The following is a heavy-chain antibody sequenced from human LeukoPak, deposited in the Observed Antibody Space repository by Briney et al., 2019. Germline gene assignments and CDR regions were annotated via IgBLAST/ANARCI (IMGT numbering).Heavy chain of an antibody. V-gene: IGHV4-4*02. CDR2: IYHSGST. J-gene: IGHJ4*02. CDR1: GGSISSSNW. Sequence: PSGTLSLTCAVSGGSISSSNWWSWVRQPPGKGLEWIGEIYHSGSTNYNSSLKSRATISVDKSRNQFSLKLSSVTAADTAVYYGARVAYDILTGPAAPTLFDYWGQGTLVTVSS. D-gene: IGHD3-9*01. CDR3: ARVAYDILTGPAAPTLFDY.